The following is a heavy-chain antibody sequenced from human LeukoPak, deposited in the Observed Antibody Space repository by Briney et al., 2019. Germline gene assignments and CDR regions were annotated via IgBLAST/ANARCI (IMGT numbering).Heavy chain of an antibody. CDR2: IIPIFGTA. D-gene: IGHD3-22*01. V-gene: IGHV1-69*05. Sequence: GASVKVSCKASGGTFSSYAISWVRQAPGQGLEWMGGIIPIFGTANYAQKLQGRVTMTTDTSTSTAYMELRSLRSDDTAVYYCARHRLHRIYYDSTGYYHDACDIWGQGTMVTVSS. CDR1: GGTFSSYA. CDR3: ARHRLHRIYYDSTGYYHDACDI. J-gene: IGHJ3*02.